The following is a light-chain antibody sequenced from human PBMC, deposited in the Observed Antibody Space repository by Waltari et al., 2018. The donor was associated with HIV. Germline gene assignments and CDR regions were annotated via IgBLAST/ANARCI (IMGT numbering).Light chain of an antibody. Sequence: DIHMTQSPSTLSAFVGDRVTITCRAGQDITSWLAWYQQKPGKAPKLLIRKASVLESGVSSRFGGSGSGTEFTLIIDSLEPDDFATYYCQQYNRDPSFGQGTRLEMK. V-gene: IGKV1-5*03. CDR2: KAS. J-gene: IGKJ5*01. CDR3: QQYNRDPS. CDR1: QDITSW.